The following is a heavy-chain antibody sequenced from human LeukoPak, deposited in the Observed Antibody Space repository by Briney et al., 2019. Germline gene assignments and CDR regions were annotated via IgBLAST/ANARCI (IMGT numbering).Heavy chain of an antibody. CDR1: GGSISSYY. Sequence: SETLSLTCTVFGGSISSYYWSWIRQPPGKGLEWIGYIYYSGSTNYNPSLKSRVTISVDTSKNQFSLKLSSVTAADTAVYYCATGYCSGGSCLFDYWGQGTLVTVSS. D-gene: IGHD2-15*01. V-gene: IGHV4-59*01. J-gene: IGHJ4*02. CDR3: ATGYCSGGSCLFDY. CDR2: IYYSGST.